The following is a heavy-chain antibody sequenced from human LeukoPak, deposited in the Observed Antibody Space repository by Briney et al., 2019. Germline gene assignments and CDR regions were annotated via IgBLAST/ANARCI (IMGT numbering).Heavy chain of an antibody. Sequence: ASVKVSCKASGYTFISYYMHWVRQAPGQGLEWMGIIDPSDGSTIYAQKFQGRVTMTRDTSISTAYMELSRLRSDDTAVYYCASGIYDSSGFFPPASAFDIWGQGTMVTVSS. J-gene: IGHJ3*02. D-gene: IGHD3-22*01. CDR1: GYTFISYY. CDR3: ASGIYDSSGFFPPASAFDI. CDR2: IDPSDGST. V-gene: IGHV1-46*01.